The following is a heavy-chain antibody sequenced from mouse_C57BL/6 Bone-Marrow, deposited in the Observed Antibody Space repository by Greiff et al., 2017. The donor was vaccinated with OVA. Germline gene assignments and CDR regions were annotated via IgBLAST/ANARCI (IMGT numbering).Heavy chain of an antibody. J-gene: IGHJ4*01. CDR3: ARTPIYYGNPHAMDY. CDR1: GFTFSSYG. D-gene: IGHD2-1*01. V-gene: IGHV5-6*01. Sequence: EVMLVESGGDLVKPGGSLKLSCAASGFTFSSYGMSWVRQTPDKRLEWVATISSGGSYTYYPDSVKGRFTISRDNAKNTLYLQMSSLKSEDTAMYYCARTPIYYGNPHAMDYWGQGTSVTVSS. CDR2: ISSGGSYT.